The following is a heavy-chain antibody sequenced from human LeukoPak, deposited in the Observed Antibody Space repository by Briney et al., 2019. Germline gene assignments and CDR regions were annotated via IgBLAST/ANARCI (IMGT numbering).Heavy chain of an antibody. J-gene: IGHJ6*02. D-gene: IGHD3-16*01. CDR3: ARGTLLIYCGMDV. CDR1: GYTFTGYY. V-gene: IGHV1-2*02. Sequence: ASVKVSCKASGYTFTGYYMHWVRQAPGQGLEWMGWINPNSGGTNYAQKFQGRVTMTRDTSISTAYMELSRLRSDGTAVYYCARGTLLIYCGMDVWGQGTTVTVSS. CDR2: INPNSGGT.